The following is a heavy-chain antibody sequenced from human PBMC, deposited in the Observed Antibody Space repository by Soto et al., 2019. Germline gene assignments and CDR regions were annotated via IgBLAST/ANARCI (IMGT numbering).Heavy chain of an antibody. V-gene: IGHV3-74*01. D-gene: IGHD1-26*01. CDR3: ARGGSHNWYFDL. Sequence: EVQLVESGGGLVQPGGSLRLSCAASGFTFSSYWMHWVRQAPGKGLVWVSRINSDGSSTSYADSVKGRFTISRDNAKNTLYRQMNSLRAEAAAVYYSARGGSHNWYFDLWGRGTLVTVSS. CDR2: INSDGSST. J-gene: IGHJ2*01. CDR1: GFTFSSYW.